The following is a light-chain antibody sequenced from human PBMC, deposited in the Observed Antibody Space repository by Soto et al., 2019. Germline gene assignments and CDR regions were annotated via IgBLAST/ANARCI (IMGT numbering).Light chain of an antibody. Sequence: QSALTQPASVSGSPGQSITISCTGTSSDVGGYNYVSWYQQHPGKAPKLMIYDVSNRPSGVSNRFSGYTSCNTASLAISGLQSVYEADYYCSSYPRSSTLVFGGGTKLTAL. V-gene: IGLV2-14*01. CDR3: SSYPRSSTLV. J-gene: IGLJ2*01. CDR1: SSDVGGYNY. CDR2: DVS.